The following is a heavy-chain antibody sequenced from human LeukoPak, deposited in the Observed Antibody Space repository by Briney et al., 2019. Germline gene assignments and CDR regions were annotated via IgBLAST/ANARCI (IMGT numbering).Heavy chain of an antibody. V-gene: IGHV4-39*07. CDR2: MHYTGST. CDR1: GASINCASYY. D-gene: IGHD3-22*01. Sequence: PSETLSLTCTVSGASINCASYYWAWIRQPPGKGLEWIASMHYTGSTYFNPSLKSRVTISVDTSKNQFSLNLNSVTAADTAVYYCARVPIFVGSGYYYYDYWGQGTLVTVSS. CDR3: ARVPIFVGSGYYYYDY. J-gene: IGHJ4*02.